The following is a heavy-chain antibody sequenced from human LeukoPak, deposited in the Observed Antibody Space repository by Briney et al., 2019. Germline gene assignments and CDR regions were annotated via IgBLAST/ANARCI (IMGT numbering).Heavy chain of an antibody. D-gene: IGHD5-18*01. V-gene: IGHV3-7*01. CDR3: ARHLSGVTGYTYGRGIDY. Sequence: GGSLRLSCTASGFTFSNFGMHWVRQAPGKGLEWVANMKKDGSEKYYVDSVKGRFTISRDNAKTSLYLQMNSLRAEDTAVYYCARHLSGVTGYTYGRGIDYWGQGTLVTVSS. CDR1: GFTFSNFG. J-gene: IGHJ4*02. CDR2: MKKDGSEK.